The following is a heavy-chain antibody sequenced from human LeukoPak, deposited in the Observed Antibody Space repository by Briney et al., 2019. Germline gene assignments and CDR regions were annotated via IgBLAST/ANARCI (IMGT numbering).Heavy chain of an antibody. Sequence: ASVKVSCKASGYTFTSCGISWVRQAPGQGLEWMGWISAYNGNTNYAHKLQGRVTMTTDTSTSTAYMELRSLRSDDTAVYYCARDLLYIVATIGAFDIWGQGTMVTVSS. CDR2: ISAYNGNT. CDR1: GYTFTSCG. CDR3: ARDLLYIVATIGAFDI. D-gene: IGHD5-12*01. J-gene: IGHJ3*02. V-gene: IGHV1-18*01.